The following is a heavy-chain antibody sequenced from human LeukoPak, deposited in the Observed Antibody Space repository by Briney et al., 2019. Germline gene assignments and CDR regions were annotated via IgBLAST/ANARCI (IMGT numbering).Heavy chain of an antibody. V-gene: IGHV1-8*01. D-gene: IGHD3-10*01. CDR3: ARGFRPRVRGVITQTYYYYYGMDV. CDR1: GYTFTSYD. J-gene: IGHJ6*02. CDR2: MNPNSGNT. Sequence: ASVKVSCKASGYTFTSYDINWVRQATGQGLEWMGWMNPNSGNTGYAQKFQGRVTMTRNTSISTAYMELSSLRSGDTAVYYCARGFRPRVRGVITQTYYYYYGMDVWGQGTTVTVSS.